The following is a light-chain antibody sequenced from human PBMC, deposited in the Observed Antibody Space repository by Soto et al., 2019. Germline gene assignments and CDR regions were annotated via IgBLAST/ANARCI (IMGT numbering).Light chain of an antibody. Sequence: DIQMTQSPSTLSASVGDRVTITCRASQSISSWLAWYQQKPGKAPKLLIYDASSLESGVPSRFSGGGSGTEFTLTISSLQPDDFATYYYQQYNSYWTFGQGTKVDIK. CDR3: QQYNSYWT. CDR2: DAS. J-gene: IGKJ1*01. CDR1: QSISSW. V-gene: IGKV1-5*01.